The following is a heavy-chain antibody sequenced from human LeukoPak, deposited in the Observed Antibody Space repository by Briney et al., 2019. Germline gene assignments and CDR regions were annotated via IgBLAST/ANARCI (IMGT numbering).Heavy chain of an antibody. J-gene: IGHJ4*02. Sequence: PGGSLRLSCGASGFTVSSNYMSWVRQAPGKGLKWVSVIYTGGSTYYAESVKGRFTISRDKSKNTLYLQMNSLRAEDTAVYYCVYSSSWYTGFDYWGQGTLVTVSS. D-gene: IGHD6-13*01. CDR1: GFTVSSNY. V-gene: IGHV3-53*01. CDR3: VYSSSWYTGFDY. CDR2: IYTGGST.